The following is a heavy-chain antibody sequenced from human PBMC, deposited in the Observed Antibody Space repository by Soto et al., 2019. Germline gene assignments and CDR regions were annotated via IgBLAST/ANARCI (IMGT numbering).Heavy chain of an antibody. D-gene: IGHD1-26*01. CDR1: GFSLSTSGAG. J-gene: IGHJ4*02. V-gene: IGHV2-5*01. CDR2: ISWKDEK. Sequence: QITLKESGPTLVKPTQTLTVTCTFSGFSLSTSGAGVGWIRQSPGKAPEWLALISWKDEKRYNPGLKSRLTITKDTSKNQVVLTVTDLAPVDTATYFCAHRYGGNYYRWYFDSWGQVNLVTVSS. CDR3: AHRYGGNYYRWYFDS.